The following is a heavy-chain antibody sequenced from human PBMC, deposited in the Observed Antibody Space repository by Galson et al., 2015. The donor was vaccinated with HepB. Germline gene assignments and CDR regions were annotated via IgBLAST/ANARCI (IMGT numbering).Heavy chain of an antibody. CDR2: ISDKGMIK. J-gene: IGHJ4*02. CDR1: GFNFSDSP. CDR3: ARDDYDDNAIMFDY. D-gene: IGHD4-17*01. V-gene: IGHV3-30*04. Sequence: SLRLSCAASGFNFSDSPLHWVRQAPGKGLEWVAMISDKGMIKYYAGSVKGRFTISRDNSKNTLSLQMNSLRPEDTAVYYCARDDYDDNAIMFDYWGQGIQVTVSS.